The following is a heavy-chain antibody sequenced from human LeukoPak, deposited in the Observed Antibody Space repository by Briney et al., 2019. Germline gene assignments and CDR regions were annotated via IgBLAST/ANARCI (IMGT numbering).Heavy chain of an antibody. J-gene: IGHJ4*02. Sequence: SETLSLTCTVSGGSVSTDSYYWNWVRQPPGKGLEWIGYIYYSGSTNCNPSLKSRVTISIDTSKNQFSLKLRSVTAADTAVYYCAREVPIVRGLRWDYWGQGTLVTVSS. V-gene: IGHV4-61*01. CDR2: IYYSGST. CDR3: AREVPIVRGLRWDY. D-gene: IGHD3-10*01. CDR1: GGSVSTDSYY.